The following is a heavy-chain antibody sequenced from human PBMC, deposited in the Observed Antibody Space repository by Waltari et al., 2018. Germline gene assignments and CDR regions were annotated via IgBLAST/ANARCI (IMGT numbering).Heavy chain of an antibody. Sequence: QLQLQESGPGLVKPSETLSLTCTVSGGSISSSSYYWGWIRQPPGKGLEWIGSIYYSGSTYYNPSLKSRVTISVDTSKNQFSLKLSSVTAADTAVYYCARTHRAARPRLGGYYFDYWGQGTLVTVSS. D-gene: IGHD6-6*01. CDR1: GGSISSSSYY. V-gene: IGHV4-39*07. CDR2: IYYSGST. CDR3: ARTHRAARPRLGGYYFDY. J-gene: IGHJ4*02.